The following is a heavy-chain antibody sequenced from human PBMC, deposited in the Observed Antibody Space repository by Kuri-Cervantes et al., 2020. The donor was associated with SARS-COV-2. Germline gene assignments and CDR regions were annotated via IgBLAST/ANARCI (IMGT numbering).Heavy chain of an antibody. V-gene: IGHV3-21*01. D-gene: IGHD5-12*01. CDR1: GFTFSSYS. CDR3: ARAQRGLMVALDY. Sequence: GGSLRLSCAASGFTFSSYSMNWVRQAPGKGLEWVSSISSSSSYIYYADSVKGRFTISRDNAKNSLYLQMNSLRAKDTAVYYCARAQRGLMVALDYWGQGTLVTVSS. J-gene: IGHJ4*02. CDR2: ISSSSSYI.